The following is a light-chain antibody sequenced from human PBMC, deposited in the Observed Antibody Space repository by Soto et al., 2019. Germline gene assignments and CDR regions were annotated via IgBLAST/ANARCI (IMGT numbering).Light chain of an antibody. CDR3: MQATHWPPP. CDR2: KAS. J-gene: IGKJ4*02. V-gene: IGKV2-30*01. Sequence: DVVMTQSPLSLPVTPGQPASISCRSSQNLVYSDGNAYLNWFHQRPAQSPRRLLHKASKRDSGVPDSLSGSGSGTDTTLQINRVEDEDGGIYFYMQATHWPPPFSGGTRVEIK. CDR1: QNLVYSDGNAY.